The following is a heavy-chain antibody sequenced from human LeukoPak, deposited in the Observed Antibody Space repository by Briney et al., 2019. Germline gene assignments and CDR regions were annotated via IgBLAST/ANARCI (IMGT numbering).Heavy chain of an antibody. CDR1: GYPFTAYW. V-gene: IGHV5-51*01. D-gene: IGHD3-3*01. CDR3: ARLAVVGLDF. Sequence: PGGSLRLSCKTSGYPFTAYWIGWVRQMPGKGLEWMGIIYPGDSDTIYRPSFQGQVTISADKSISTAYLQWNSLKASDTAMYYCARLAVVGLDFWGQGTLVTVSS. J-gene: IGHJ4*02. CDR2: IYPGDSDT.